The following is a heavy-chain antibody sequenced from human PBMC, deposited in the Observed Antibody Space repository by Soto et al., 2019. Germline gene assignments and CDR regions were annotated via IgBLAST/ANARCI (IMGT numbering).Heavy chain of an antibody. CDR3: AKASTFYYGSGEGGSIDP. J-gene: IGHJ5*02. CDR2: ISGSGGST. Sequence: EVQLLESGGSLVQPGGSLRLSCAASGFTFSNYAMTWVRQAPGRGLDWVSFISGSGGSTNYAGSVTGRFTISRDNPRNTLYLQMNSLRVEDTAVYYCAKASTFYYGSGEGGSIDPWGQGTLVTVSS. V-gene: IGHV3-23*01. CDR1: GFTFSNYA. D-gene: IGHD3-10*01.